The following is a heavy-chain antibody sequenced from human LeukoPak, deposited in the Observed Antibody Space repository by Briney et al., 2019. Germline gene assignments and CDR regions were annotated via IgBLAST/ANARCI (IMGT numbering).Heavy chain of an antibody. Sequence: ASVKVSCKASGYTFTSYDFNWVRQATGQRPEWMGWMSPNSGDTGYAQKFQGRVTMTRNTSISTAYMELSSLRSDDTAVYYCARGPPNWGYDYWGPGTLVTVSS. CDR2: MSPNSGDT. CDR1: GYTFTSYD. V-gene: IGHV1-8*01. D-gene: IGHD7-27*01. J-gene: IGHJ4*02. CDR3: ARGPPNWGYDY.